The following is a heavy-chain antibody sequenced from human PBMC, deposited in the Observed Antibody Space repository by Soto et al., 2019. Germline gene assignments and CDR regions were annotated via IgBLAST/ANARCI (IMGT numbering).Heavy chain of an antibody. J-gene: IGHJ6*03. CDR2: MNPNSGNT. CDR1: GYTFTSYD. V-gene: IGHV1-8*01. Sequence: ASVKVCCKASGYTFTSYDINWVRQATGQGLEWMGWMNPNSGNTGYAQKFQGRVTMTRNTSISTAYMELSSLRSEDTAVYYCARGGVLLWFGELSADYYYYTDVWGKGTTVTVSS. CDR3: ARGGVLLWFGELSADYYYYTDV. D-gene: IGHD3-10*01.